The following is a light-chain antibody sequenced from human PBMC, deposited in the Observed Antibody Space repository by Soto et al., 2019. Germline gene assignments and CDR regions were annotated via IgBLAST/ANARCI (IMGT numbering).Light chain of an antibody. CDR2: GAS. CDR3: QQYNNWPPST. V-gene: IGKV3-15*01. J-gene: IGKJ4*01. CDR1: QSVSSN. Sequence: EIVMTQSPATLSASPGERATLSCRASQSVSSNLAWYQQKPGQAPRLLIYGASTRATGIPARFSGSGSGTEFTLTISSRQSEDFAVYYFQQYNNWPPSTFGGGTKVEIK.